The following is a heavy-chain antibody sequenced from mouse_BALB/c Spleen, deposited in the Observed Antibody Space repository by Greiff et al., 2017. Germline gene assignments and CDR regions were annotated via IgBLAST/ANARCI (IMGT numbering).Heavy chain of an antibody. CDR3: ARDGGAY. CDR2: ISDGGSYT. J-gene: IGHJ3*01. Sequence: EVQRVESGGGLVKPGGSLKLSCAASGFTFSDYYMYWVRQTPEKRLEWVATISDGGSYTYYPDSVKGRFTISRDNAKNNLYLQMSSLKSEDTAMYYCARDGGAYWGQGTLVTVSA. V-gene: IGHV5-4*02. CDR1: GFTFSDYY.